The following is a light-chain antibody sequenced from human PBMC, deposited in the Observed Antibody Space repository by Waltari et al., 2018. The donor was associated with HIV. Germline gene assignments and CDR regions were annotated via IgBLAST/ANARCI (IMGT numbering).Light chain of an antibody. CDR2: EAS. CDR3: QQYYSTPPV. V-gene: IGKV1-NL1*01. J-gene: IGKJ4*01. Sequence: DIQMTQSPSSLSASVGDRVTIPCRASQGISNSLAWYQQKPGKAPKLLLYEASRLQSWFPASFSGSGSVTDYTLTISSLQPEDFATYYRQQYYSTPPVFGGGTKVESK. CDR1: QGISNS.